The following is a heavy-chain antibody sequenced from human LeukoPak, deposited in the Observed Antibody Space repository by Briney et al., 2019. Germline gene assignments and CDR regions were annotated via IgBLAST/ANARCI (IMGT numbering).Heavy chain of an antibody. CDR1: GFTFSSYS. CDR3: AGQKNYYDSSGYYRRHDY. V-gene: IGHV3-21*01. J-gene: IGHJ4*02. D-gene: IGHD3-22*01. CDR2: ISSSSSYI. Sequence: KPGGSLRLSCAASGFTFSSYSMNWVRQAPGKGLEWVSSISSSSSYIYYADSVRGRFTISRDNAKNSLYLQMNSLRAEDTAVYYCAGQKNYYDSSGYYRRHDYWGQGTLVTVSS.